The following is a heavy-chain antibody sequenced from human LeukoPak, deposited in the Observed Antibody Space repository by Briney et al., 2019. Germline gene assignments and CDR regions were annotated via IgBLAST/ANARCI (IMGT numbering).Heavy chain of an antibody. CDR1: GYTFTSYD. CDR2: MNPNSGNT. J-gene: IGHJ4*02. Sequence: ASVKVSCKASGYTFTSYDINWVRQATGQGLEWMGWMNPNSGNTGYAQKFQGRVTMTRNTSISTAYMELSRLRSDDTAVYYCARDLSRDDHGGNSASDYWGQGTLVTVSS. D-gene: IGHD4-23*01. CDR3: ARDLSRDDHGGNSASDY. V-gene: IGHV1-8*01.